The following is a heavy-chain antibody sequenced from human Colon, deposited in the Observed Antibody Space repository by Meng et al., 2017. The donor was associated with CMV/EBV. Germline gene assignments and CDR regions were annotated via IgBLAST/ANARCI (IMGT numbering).Heavy chain of an antibody. CDR3: ASTARLDY. Sequence: GESLKISCAASGFTFSSYGMHWVRQAPGKGLEWVALYGSNKYYADSVKGRFTISRDNAKNSLHLQMDSLRVEDTAVYYCASTARLDYWGQGTLVTVSS. V-gene: IGHV3-33*03. D-gene: IGHD5-18*01. J-gene: IGHJ4*02. CDR2: YGSNK. CDR1: GFTFSSYG.